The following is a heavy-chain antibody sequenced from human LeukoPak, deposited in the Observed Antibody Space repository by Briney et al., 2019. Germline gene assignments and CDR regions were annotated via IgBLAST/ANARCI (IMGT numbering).Heavy chain of an antibody. CDR1: GGSISSYY. J-gene: IGHJ4*02. CDR3: ARAQSIAVAGLDY. CDR2: IYYSGST. V-gene: IGHV4-59*06. Sequence: SETLSLTCTVSGGSISSYYWSWIRQPPGKGLEWIGYIYYSGSTYYNPSLKSRVTISVDTSKNQFSLKLSSVTAADTAVYYCARAQSIAVAGLDYWGQGTLVTVSS. D-gene: IGHD6-19*01.